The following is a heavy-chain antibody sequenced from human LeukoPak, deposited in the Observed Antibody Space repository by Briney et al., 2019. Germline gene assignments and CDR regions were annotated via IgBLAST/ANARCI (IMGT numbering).Heavy chain of an antibody. V-gene: IGHV3-11*06. CDR3: ARVYSSGWYGGDWFDP. J-gene: IGHJ5*02. CDR1: GFTFSDYH. Sequence: PGGSLRLSCAASGFTFSDYHTSWIRQAPGKGLEWVSYISSSSSYTNYADSVKGRFTISRDNAKNLLYLQMNSLRAEDTAVYCCARVYSSGWYGGDWFDPWGQGTLVTVSS. CDR2: ISSSSSYT. D-gene: IGHD6-19*01.